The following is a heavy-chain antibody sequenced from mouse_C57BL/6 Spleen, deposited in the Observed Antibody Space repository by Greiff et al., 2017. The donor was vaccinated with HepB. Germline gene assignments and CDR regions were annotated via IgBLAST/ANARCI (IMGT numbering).Heavy chain of an antibody. J-gene: IGHJ3*01. Sequence: EVQGVESGGDLVKPGGSLKLSCAASGFTFSSYGMSWVRQTPDKRLEWVATISSGGSYTYYPDSVKGRFTISRDNAKNTLYLQMSSLKSEDTAMYYCARQGGSPAWFAYWGQGTLVTVSA. V-gene: IGHV5-6*01. CDR2: ISSGGSYT. CDR3: ARQGGSPAWFAY. D-gene: IGHD1-1*02. CDR1: GFTFSSYG.